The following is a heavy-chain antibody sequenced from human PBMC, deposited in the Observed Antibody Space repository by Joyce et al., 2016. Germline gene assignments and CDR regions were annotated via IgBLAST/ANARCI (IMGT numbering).Heavy chain of an antibody. Sequence: QVQLVESGGGVVQPGRSLRLSCAASGRTLSNYGVHWVRQAPGNGLELVAVIAYNGIVKYYADALKGRFTISRDNSKNTVFLEMNSLRTEETAVYYCAKILTATYSSGWFLDYWGQGTLVTVSS. J-gene: IGHJ4*02. CDR3: AKILTATYSSGWFLDY. D-gene: IGHD6-25*01. CDR2: IAYNGIVK. V-gene: IGHV3-30*18. CDR1: GRTLSNYG.